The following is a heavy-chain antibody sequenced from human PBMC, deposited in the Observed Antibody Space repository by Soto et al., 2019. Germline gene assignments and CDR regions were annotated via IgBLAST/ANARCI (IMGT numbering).Heavy chain of an antibody. CDR1: GDTFTCYY. D-gene: IGHD2-15*01. J-gene: IGHJ6*02. CDR2: INPNSGGT. Sequence: SVMVSCKDSGDTFTCYYMQWVRQAPGRGLELMGWINPNSGGTNYAQKFQGRVTTTRDTSISTAYMELSRLRSHDTAVYHFGLERNTIALTTRWFRERYGMDVLGQGTTVTVSS. V-gene: IGHV1-2*02. CDR3: GLERNTIALTTRWFRERYGMDV.